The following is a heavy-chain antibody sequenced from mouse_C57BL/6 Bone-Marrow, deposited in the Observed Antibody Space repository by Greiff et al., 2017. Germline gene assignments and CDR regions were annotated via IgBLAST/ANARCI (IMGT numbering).Heavy chain of an antibody. V-gene: IGHV5-4*01. CDR2: ISDGGSYT. D-gene: IGHD2-4*01. CDR3: ARGMITTGYFDV. Sequence: EVQRVESGGGLVKPGGSLKLSCAASGFTFSSYAMSWVRQTPETRLEWVATISDGGSYTYYPDNVKCRFTISRDNAKNHLYLQMSHLKSEDTAMYYCARGMITTGYFDVWGTGTTVTVSS. CDR1: GFTFSSYA. J-gene: IGHJ1*03.